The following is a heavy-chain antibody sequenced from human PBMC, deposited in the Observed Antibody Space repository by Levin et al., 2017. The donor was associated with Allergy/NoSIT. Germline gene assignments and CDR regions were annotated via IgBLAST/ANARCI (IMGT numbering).Heavy chain of an antibody. CDR3: AKDRGLSYVTLFDY. CDR2: ISASGGNT. J-gene: IGHJ4*02. CDR1: GFTFSTYA. V-gene: IGHV3-23*01. Sequence: GGSLRLSCAVSGFTFSTYAMSWVRQAPGKGLEWVSAISASGGNTYYADSVKGRFTISRDNSKNTLFLQMNSLRAEDTAVYYCAKDRGLSYVTLFDYWGQGTLVTVSS. D-gene: IGHD3-10*01.